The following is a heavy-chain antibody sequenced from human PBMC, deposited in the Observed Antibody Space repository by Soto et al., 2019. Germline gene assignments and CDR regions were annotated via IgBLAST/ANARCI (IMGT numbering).Heavy chain of an antibody. D-gene: IGHD6-13*01. V-gene: IGHV3-23*01. CDR2: ISGSGGST. CDR3: AKEVGFSTRAPNY. J-gene: IGHJ4*02. CDR1: GFTFSNYA. Sequence: GGSLRLSCAASGFTFSNYAMSWVRQAPGKGLEWVSAISGSGGSTYYADSVRGRFTISRDNSKDTLYLRVNSLRVDDTAIYYCAKEVGFSTRAPNYWGQGTLVTVSS.